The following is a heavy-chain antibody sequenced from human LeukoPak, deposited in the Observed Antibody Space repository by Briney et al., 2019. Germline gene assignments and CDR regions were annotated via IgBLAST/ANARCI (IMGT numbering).Heavy chain of an antibody. CDR1: GFTFSSYG. CDR2: IRYDGSNK. CDR3: ARNSMRDILSRGDFDY. J-gene: IGHJ4*02. V-gene: IGHV3-30*02. D-gene: IGHD3-9*01. Sequence: GGSLRLSCAASGFTFSSYGMHWVRQAPGKGLEWVAFIRYDGSNKYYADSVKGRFTISRDNSKNTLYLQMNSLRAEDTAVYYCARNSMRDILSRGDFDYWGQGTLVTVSS.